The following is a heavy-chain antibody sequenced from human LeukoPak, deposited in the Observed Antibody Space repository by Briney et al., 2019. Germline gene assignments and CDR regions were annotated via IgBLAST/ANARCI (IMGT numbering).Heavy chain of an antibody. CDR3: ARVGLDDFWSGYSFQH. V-gene: IGHV1-2*02. J-gene: IGHJ1*01. D-gene: IGHD3-3*01. CDR2: INPNSGGT. CDR1: GYTFTSYD. Sequence: ASVKVSCKASGYTFTSYDINCVRQATGQGLEWMGWINPNSGGTNYAQKFQGRVTMTRDTSISTAYMELSRLRSDDTAVYYCARVGLDDFWSGYSFQHWGQGTLVTVSS.